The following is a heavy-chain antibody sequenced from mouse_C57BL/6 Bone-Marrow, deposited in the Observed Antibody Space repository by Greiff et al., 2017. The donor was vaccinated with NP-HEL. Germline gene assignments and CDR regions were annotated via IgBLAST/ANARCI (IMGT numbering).Heavy chain of an antibody. CDR3: ARADYGYDPYAMDY. V-gene: IGHV1-81*01. J-gene: IGHJ4*01. CDR1: GYTFTSYG. CDR2: IYPRSGNT. Sequence: QVQLQQSGAELARPGASVKLSCKASGYTFTSYGISWVKQRTGQGLEWIGEIYPRSGNTYYNEKFKGKATLTADKSSSTAYMELRSLTSEDSAVYFCARADYGYDPYAMDYWGQGTSVTVSS. D-gene: IGHD2-2*01.